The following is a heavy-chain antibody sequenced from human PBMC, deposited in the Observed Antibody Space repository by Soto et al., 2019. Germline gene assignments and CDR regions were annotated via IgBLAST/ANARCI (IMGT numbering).Heavy chain of an antibody. V-gene: IGHV4-59*08. Sequence: PSETLSLTCTVSGGSISSYYWSWIRQPPGKGLEWIGYIYYSGSTNYNPSLKSRVTISVDTSKNQFSLKLSSVTAADTAVYYCARAIYPQGGYYYMDVWGKGTTVTVSS. CDR2: IYYSGST. CDR1: GGSISSYY. J-gene: IGHJ6*03. D-gene: IGHD2-2*02. CDR3: ARAIYPQGGYYYMDV.